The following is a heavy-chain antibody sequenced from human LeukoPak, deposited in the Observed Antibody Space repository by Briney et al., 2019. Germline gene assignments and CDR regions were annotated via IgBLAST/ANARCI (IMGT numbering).Heavy chain of an antibody. V-gene: IGHV4-34*01. CDR2: INHSGST. Sequence: SETLSLTCAVYGGSFSGYYWSWIRQPPGKGLEWIGEINHSGSTNYNPSLKSRVTISVDTSKNQFSLKLSSVTAADTAVYYCARELPITYYYGSGSHHWFDPWGQGTLVTVSS. CDR3: ARELPITYYYGSGSHHWFDP. CDR1: GGSFSGYY. J-gene: IGHJ5*02. D-gene: IGHD3-10*01.